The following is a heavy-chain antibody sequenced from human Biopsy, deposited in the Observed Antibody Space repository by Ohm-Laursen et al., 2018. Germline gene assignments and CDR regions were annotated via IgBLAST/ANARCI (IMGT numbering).Heavy chain of an antibody. CDR2: IYYSGST. D-gene: IGHD5-18*01. V-gene: IGHV4-59*01. Sequence: TLSLTCTVSDGSINSYYWNWIRQPPGKRLEWIGNIYYSGSTNFNPSLRSRVTISVDTSKNQFSLKLSPVTAADTAVYFCARGSSYGYDFDYWGQGTLVAVSS. CDR1: DGSINSYY. J-gene: IGHJ4*02. CDR3: ARGSSYGYDFDY.